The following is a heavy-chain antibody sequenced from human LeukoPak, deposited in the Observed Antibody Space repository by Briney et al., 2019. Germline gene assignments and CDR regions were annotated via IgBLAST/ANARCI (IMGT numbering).Heavy chain of an antibody. Sequence: GGSLRLSCAASGFTFNTFNMNWVRQAPGKGLEWVSSITSGGDYIYYADSVKGRFTTSRDNAKNSLSLQLSSLRVEDTAVYYCARGHYDVLAASYKWTPDYWGQGTLVTVCS. CDR2: ITSGGDYI. D-gene: IGHD3-9*01. CDR3: ARGHYDVLAASYKWTPDY. CDR1: GFTFNTFN. J-gene: IGHJ4*02. V-gene: IGHV3-21*01.